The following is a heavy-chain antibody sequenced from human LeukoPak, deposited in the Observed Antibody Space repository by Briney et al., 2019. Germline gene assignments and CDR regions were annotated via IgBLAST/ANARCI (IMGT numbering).Heavy chain of an antibody. D-gene: IGHD3-16*01. CDR2: MNPNSGDT. CDR1: GYTLTGYY. CDR3: VPRGDGGFDY. Sequence: ASVKVSCKTSGYTLTGYYMHWVRQAPGQGLEWMGRMNPNSGDTNYAQNFQGRVTMTRDTSINTAYMELSSLRFDDTAVYYCVPRGDGGFDYWGQGTLVIVSS. V-gene: IGHV1-2*06. J-gene: IGHJ4*02.